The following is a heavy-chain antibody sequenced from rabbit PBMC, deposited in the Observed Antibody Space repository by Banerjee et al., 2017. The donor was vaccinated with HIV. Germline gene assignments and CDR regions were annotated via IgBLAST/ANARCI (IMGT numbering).Heavy chain of an antibody. CDR3: ARHPDYDGYGYAGRFNL. D-gene: IGHD6-1*01. J-gene: IGHJ4*01. Sequence: QEQLEESGGDLVKPEGSLTLTCTASGFSFSSYWMCWVRQAPGKGLEWIACIYSGSSNGPYYASWAKSRFTISSDNAQNTVDLQMNSLTAADTATYFCARHPDYDGYGYAGRFNLWGPGTLVTVS. CDR2: IYSGSSNGP. V-gene: IGHV1S45*01. CDR1: GFSFSSYW.